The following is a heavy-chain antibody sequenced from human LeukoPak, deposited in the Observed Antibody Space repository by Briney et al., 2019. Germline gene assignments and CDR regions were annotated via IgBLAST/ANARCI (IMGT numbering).Heavy chain of an antibody. J-gene: IGHJ6*04. CDR1: GFTFSSYE. CDR2: ISISGSTI. V-gene: IGHV3-48*03. Sequence: GRSLRLSCAASGFTFSSYEMNWVRQAPGKGLEWVSYISISGSTIYYADSVKGRFTISRDNAKNSLYLQMNSLRAEDTAVYYCAELGITMIGGVWGKGTTVTISS. CDR3: AELGITMIGGV. D-gene: IGHD3-10*02.